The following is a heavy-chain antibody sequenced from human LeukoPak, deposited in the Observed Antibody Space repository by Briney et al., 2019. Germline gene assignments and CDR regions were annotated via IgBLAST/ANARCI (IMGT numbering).Heavy chain of an antibody. J-gene: IGHJ4*02. CDR1: GYTFTSHY. V-gene: IGHV1-46*01. CDR3: ARGAGSWYIIDN. Sequence: ASVKVSCKASGYTFTSHYMHWVRQAPGQGREGMGIINPSGGSPTYAQKFQGRVTMTRDMSTSTVYMQLSSLRSEDTAVYYCARGAGSWYIIDNWGQGTLVTVSS. D-gene: IGHD6-13*01. CDR2: INPSGGSP.